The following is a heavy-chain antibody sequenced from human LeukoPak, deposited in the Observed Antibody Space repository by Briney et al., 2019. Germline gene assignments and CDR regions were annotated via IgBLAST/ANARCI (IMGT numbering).Heavy chain of an antibody. CDR3: AKSPGLAVAGLDY. D-gene: IGHD6-19*01. Sequence: GGSLRLSCAASGFTFSTYAMSWVRQAPGQGLEWVSAISGSGGSTYYADSVKGRFTISRDNSKNTLYLQMNSLRAEDTAVYYSAKSPGLAVAGLDYWGQGTLVTVSS. CDR1: GFTFSTYA. CDR2: ISGSGGST. V-gene: IGHV3-23*01. J-gene: IGHJ4*02.